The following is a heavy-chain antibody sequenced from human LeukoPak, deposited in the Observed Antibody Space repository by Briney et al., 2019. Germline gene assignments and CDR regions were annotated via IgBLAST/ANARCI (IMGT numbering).Heavy chain of an antibody. CDR1: GFTFSSYA. V-gene: IGHV3-64D*06. D-gene: IGHD3-9*01. CDR3: VKGLRNFAWSRFDP. Sequence: PGGSLRLSCLASGFTFSSYAMHWVRQAPGKGLEYVSDISGNGGSTYYADSVKGRFTISRDNSKNTLYLQMSSLRAEDTVVYYCVKGLRNFAWSRFDPWGEATLVTVSS. CDR2: ISGNGGST. J-gene: IGHJ5*02.